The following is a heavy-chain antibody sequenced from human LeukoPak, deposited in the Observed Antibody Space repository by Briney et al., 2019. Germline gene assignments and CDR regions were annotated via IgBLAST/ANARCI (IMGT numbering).Heavy chain of an antibody. CDR2: INPNSGGT. CDR1: GYTFTGYY. D-gene: IGHD1-26*01. CDR3: ARDWGSGSGGLYYFDY. V-gene: IGHV1-2*02. J-gene: IGHJ4*02. Sequence: AASVTVSCKASGYTFTGYYMHWVRQAPGQGLEWMGWINPNSGGTNYAQKFQGRVTMTRDTSISTAYMELSRLRSDDTAVYYCARDWGSGSGGLYYFDYWGQGTLVTVSS.